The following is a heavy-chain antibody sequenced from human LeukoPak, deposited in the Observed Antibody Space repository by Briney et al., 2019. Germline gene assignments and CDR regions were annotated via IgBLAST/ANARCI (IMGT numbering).Heavy chain of an antibody. D-gene: IGHD3-10*01. V-gene: IGHV3-30*18. CDR3: AKGEGYYYGSGSYYSDY. CDR2: ISYDGSNK. Sequence: GRSLRLSCAASGFTFSSYGMHWVRQAPGKGLEWVAVISYDGSNKYYADSVKGRFTISRDNSKNTLYLQMNSLRAEDTAVYYCAKGEGYYYGSGSYYSDYWGQGTLVTVSS. CDR1: GFTFSSYG. J-gene: IGHJ4*02.